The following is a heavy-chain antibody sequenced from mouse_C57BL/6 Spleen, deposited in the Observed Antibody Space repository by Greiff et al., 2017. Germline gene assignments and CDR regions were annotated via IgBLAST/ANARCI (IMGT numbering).Heavy chain of an antibody. D-gene: IGHD1-1*01. CDR3: ARYNGLTGYYAMDY. J-gene: IGHJ4*01. Sequence: EVHLVESGGGLVQPGGSLSLSCAASGFTFTDYYMSWVRQPPGKALEWLGFIRNKANGYTTEYSASVKGRFTISRDNSQNILYLQMNARRAEDSATYYCARYNGLTGYYAMDYWGQGTSVTVSS. CDR2: IRNKANGYTT. CDR1: GFTFTDYY. V-gene: IGHV7-3*01.